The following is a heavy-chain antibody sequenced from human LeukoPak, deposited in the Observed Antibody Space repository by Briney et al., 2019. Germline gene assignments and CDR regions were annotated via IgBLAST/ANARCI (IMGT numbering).Heavy chain of an antibody. CDR1: GFTFSSYS. CDR2: ISSSSSTI. V-gene: IGHV3-48*01. Sequence: GGSLRLSCAASGFTFSSYSMNWVRQAPGKGLEWVSYISSSSSTIYYADSVKGRFTISRDNAKNSLYLQMNSLRAEDTAVYYCARDADYYDSSGSLDYWGQGTLVTVSS. CDR3: ARDADYYDSSGSLDY. J-gene: IGHJ4*02. D-gene: IGHD3-22*01.